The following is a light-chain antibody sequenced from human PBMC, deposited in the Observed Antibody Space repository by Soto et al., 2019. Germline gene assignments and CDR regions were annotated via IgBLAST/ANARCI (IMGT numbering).Light chain of an antibody. CDR2: DAS. Sequence: IQFTQSPSSLSASVGDRVTITCRASQDVSNYLNWYQQKLGKAPKLLIYDASNLETGVPSRFSGSGSGTYFSFTISSLQPEDFATYYCQQYSNLITFGQGTRLEIK. CDR3: QQYSNLIT. CDR1: QDVSNY. V-gene: IGKV1-33*01. J-gene: IGKJ5*01.